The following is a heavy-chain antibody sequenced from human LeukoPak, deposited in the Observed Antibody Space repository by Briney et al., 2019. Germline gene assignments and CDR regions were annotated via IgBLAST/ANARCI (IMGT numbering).Heavy chain of an antibody. CDR2: ISSSSSYI. CDR1: GFTFSSYS. Sequence: GGSLRLSCAASGFTFSSYSMNWVRQAPGKGLEWVSSISSSSSYIYYADSVKGRFTISRDNAKNSLYLQMISLRAEDTAVYYCARGSSYSSSWYEPDAFDIWGQGTMVTVSS. D-gene: IGHD6-13*01. V-gene: IGHV3-21*01. CDR3: ARGSSYSSSWYEPDAFDI. J-gene: IGHJ3*02.